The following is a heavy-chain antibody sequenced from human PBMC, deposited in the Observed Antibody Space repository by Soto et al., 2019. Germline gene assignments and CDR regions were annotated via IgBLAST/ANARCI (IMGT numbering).Heavy chain of an antibody. CDR3: ARDPIVVVKGDAFDI. Sequence: GGSLRLSCAASGFTFSSYAMHWVRQAPGKGLEWVAVISYDGSNKYYADSVKGRFTISRDNSKNTLYLQMNSLRAEDTAVYYCARDPIVVVKGDAFDIWGQGTMVTVSS. CDR1: GFTFSSYA. J-gene: IGHJ3*02. V-gene: IGHV3-30-3*01. CDR2: ISYDGSNK. D-gene: IGHD3-22*01.